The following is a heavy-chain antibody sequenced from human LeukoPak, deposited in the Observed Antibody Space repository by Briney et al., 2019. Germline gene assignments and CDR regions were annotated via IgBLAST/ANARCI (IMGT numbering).Heavy chain of an antibody. CDR3: TTVPDFWSGYVGY. V-gene: IGHV3-15*01. D-gene: IGHD3-3*01. J-gene: IGHJ4*02. Sequence: GGSLRLSCAASGFTFSNAWMSWVRQAPGKGLEWVGRTKSKTDGGTTDYAAPVKGRFTISRDDSKNTLYLQMNSLKTEDTAVYYCTTVPDFWSGYVGYWGQGTLVTVSS. CDR2: TKSKTDGGTT. CDR1: GFTFSNAW.